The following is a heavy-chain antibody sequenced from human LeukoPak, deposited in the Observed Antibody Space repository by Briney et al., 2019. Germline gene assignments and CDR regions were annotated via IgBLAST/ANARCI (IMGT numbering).Heavy chain of an antibody. J-gene: IGHJ6*02. Sequence: PGGSLRLSCAASGFTVSGNYMSWVRQAPGKGLEWVSVIYSGGSTYYADSVKGRFTISRDNSKNTLYLQMNSLRAEDTAVYYCARDLLAVAENGPKHYYYYYGMDVWGQGTTVTVSS. CDR1: GFTVSGNY. CDR2: IYSGGST. V-gene: IGHV3-53*01. CDR3: ARDLLAVAENGPKHYYYYYGMDV. D-gene: IGHD6-19*01.